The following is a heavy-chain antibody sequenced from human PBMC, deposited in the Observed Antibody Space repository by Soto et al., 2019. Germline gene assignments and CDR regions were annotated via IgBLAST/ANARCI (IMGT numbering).Heavy chain of an antibody. CDR1: GFTFSSYA. CDR3: ARAGRYSSSWSDY. J-gene: IGHJ4*02. V-gene: IGHV3-30-3*01. Sequence: SLRLSCAASGFTFSSYAMHWVRQAPGKGLEWVAVISYDGSNKYYADSVKGRFTISRDNSKNTLYLQMNSLRAEDTAVYYCARAGRYSSSWSDYWGQGTLVTVSS. CDR2: ISYDGSNK. D-gene: IGHD6-13*01.